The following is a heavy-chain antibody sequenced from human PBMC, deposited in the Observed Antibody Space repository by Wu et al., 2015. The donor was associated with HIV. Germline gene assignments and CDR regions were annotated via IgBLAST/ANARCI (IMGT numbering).Heavy chain of an antibody. CDR2: IIPLFGAA. D-gene: IGHD6-13*01. Sequence: QVHLVQSGAEVKKPGSSVKVSCKASGGSFSNFAISWVRQAPGQGLEWMAGIIPLFGAATYAQRFQDRVTVTADESTTTAYMELSGLRFEDTAVYYCARDPHSSSWTRWFDPGAREPWSPSPQ. CDR3: ARDPHSSSWTRWFDP. CDR1: GGSFSNFA. V-gene: IGHV1-69*12. J-gene: IGHJ5*02.